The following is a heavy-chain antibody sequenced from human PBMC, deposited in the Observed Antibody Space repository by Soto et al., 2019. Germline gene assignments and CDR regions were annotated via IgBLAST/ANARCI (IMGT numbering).Heavy chain of an antibody. J-gene: IGHJ4*02. V-gene: IGHV3-72*01. CDR3: ASSPLYGDYGPVYFDY. CDR2: TRNKANSYTT. CDR1: GFTFSDLY. Sequence: PGGSLRLSCAASGFTFSDLYVDWVRKAPGKGLEWVGRTRNKANSYTTEYAASVKGRFTISRDDSKNSLYLQMNSLKTEDTAVYYCASSPLYGDYGPVYFDYWGPGTLVTVSS. D-gene: IGHD4-17*01.